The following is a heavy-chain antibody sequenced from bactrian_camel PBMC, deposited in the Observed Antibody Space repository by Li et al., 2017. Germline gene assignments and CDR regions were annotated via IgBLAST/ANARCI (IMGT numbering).Heavy chain of an antibody. J-gene: IGHJ4*01. CDR3: AADFCNLQLARSYTY. CDR2: IDTDGST. D-gene: IGHD7*01. CDR1: RYMYDNGC. V-gene: IGHV3S53*01. Sequence: VQLVESGGGSVQAGGSLRLSCAASRYMYDNGCMGWFRQAPGKEREGVATIDTDGSTRYADSVKGRFTLSKDNAKNTLYLQMNSLKPEDSAMYYCAADFCNLQLARSYTYWGQGTQVTVS.